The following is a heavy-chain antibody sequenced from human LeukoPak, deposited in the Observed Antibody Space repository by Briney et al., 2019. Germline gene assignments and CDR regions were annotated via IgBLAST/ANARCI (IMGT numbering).Heavy chain of an antibody. Sequence: ASVKVSCKASGYTFTSYGISWVRQAPGQGLEWMGWISAYNGNTNYAQKLQGRVTMTTDTSTSTAYMELRSLRSDDTAVYYCARDALGGDFWSGYYSNYWGQGTLVTVSS. CDR2: ISAYNGNT. J-gene: IGHJ4*02. CDR1: GYTFTSYG. CDR3: ARDALGGDFWSGYYSNY. V-gene: IGHV1-18*01. D-gene: IGHD3-3*01.